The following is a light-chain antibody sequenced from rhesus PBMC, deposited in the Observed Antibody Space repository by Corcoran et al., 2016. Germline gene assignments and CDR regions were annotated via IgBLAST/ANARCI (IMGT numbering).Light chain of an antibody. CDR2: GES. CDR3: QQSSNLWT. CDR1: QSVGSS. J-gene: IGKJ1*01. V-gene: IGKV3-24*04. Sequence: ETVVTQSPATLSLSPGERATLSCRASQSVGSSLAWYHQKPGQPPRLLIYGESNRATGIPDRFSGSGSGTDFPLTISRLEPEDVGVYYCQQSSNLWTFGQGTKVEIK.